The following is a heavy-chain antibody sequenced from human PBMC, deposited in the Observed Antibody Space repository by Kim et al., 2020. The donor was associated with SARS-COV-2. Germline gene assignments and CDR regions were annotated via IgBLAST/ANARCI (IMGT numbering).Heavy chain of an antibody. CDR3: ARGDGAGNYYDSSGPFDY. J-gene: IGHJ4*02. V-gene: IGHV4-34*01. CDR1: GGSFSGYY. D-gene: IGHD3-22*01. Sequence: SETLSLTCAVYGGSFSGYYWSWIRQPPGKGLEWIGEINHSGSTNYNPSLKSRVTISVDTSKNQFSLKLSSVTAADTAVYYCARGDGAGNYYDSSGPFDYWGQGTLVTVSS. CDR2: INHSGST.